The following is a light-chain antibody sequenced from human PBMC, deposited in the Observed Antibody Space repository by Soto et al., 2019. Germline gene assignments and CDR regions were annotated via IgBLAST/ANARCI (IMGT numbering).Light chain of an antibody. J-gene: IGLJ2*01. CDR2: KDS. CDR1: ALPKQY. CDR3: QSADSSGTFVV. V-gene: IGLV3-25*03. Sequence: ELTQPPSVSVSPGQTARITCSGDALPKQYAYWYQQKPGQAPVLVIYKDSERPSGIPERFSGSSSGTTVTLTISGVQAEDEADYYCQSADSSGTFVVFGGGTKLTVL.